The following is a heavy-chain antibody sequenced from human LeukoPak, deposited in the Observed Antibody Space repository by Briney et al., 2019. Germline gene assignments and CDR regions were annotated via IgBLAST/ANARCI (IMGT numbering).Heavy chain of an antibody. CDR3: ARATMVRGVINSRGCYYGMDV. CDR1: GFTFSSYS. CDR2: ISSSSSYI. Sequence: GGSLRLSCAASGFTFSSYSMNWVRQAPGKGPEWVSSISSSSSYIYYADSVKGRFTISRDNAKNSLYLQMNSLRAEDTAVYYCARATMVRGVINSRGCYYGMDVWGQGTTVTVSS. V-gene: IGHV3-21*01. J-gene: IGHJ6*02. D-gene: IGHD3-10*01.